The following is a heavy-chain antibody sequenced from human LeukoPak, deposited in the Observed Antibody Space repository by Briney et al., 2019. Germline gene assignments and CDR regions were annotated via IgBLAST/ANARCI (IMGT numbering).Heavy chain of an antibody. D-gene: IGHD5-12*01. CDR1: GGSISGYY. V-gene: IGHV4-59*01. J-gene: IGHJ4*02. Sequence: SETLSLTCTVSGGSISGYYWSWIRQSPGKGLEWIAYIYYSGSTNYNPSLKSRVTISVDTSKNQFSLKLSSVTAADTAVYYCARVEGLGYSGYDPYFDYWGQGTLVTVSS. CDR2: IYYSGST. CDR3: ARVEGLGYSGYDPYFDY.